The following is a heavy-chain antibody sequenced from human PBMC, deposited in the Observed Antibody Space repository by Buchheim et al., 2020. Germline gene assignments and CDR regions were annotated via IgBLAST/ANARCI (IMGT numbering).Heavy chain of an antibody. CDR3: ARLDIVVVVAASGYFDY. V-gene: IGHV3-7*01. D-gene: IGHD2-15*01. CDR2: IKQDGSEK. CDR1: GFTFSSYW. Sequence: VQLVESGGGVVQPGRSLRLSCAASGFTFSSYWMSWVRQAPGKGLEWVANIKQDGSEKYYVDSVKGRFTISRDNAKNSLYLQMNSLRAEDTAVYYCARLDIVVVVAASGYFDYWGQGTL. J-gene: IGHJ4*02.